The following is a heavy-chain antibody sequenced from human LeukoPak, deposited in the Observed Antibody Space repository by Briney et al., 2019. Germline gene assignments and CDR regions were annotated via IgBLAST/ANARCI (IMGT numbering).Heavy chain of an antibody. CDR3: ARDKGLELEYYFDY. Sequence: PSETLSLTCAVCGGSFSGYYWSWIRQPPGKGLEWIGEINHSGSTNYNPSLKSRVTISVDTSKNQFSLKLSSVTAADTAVYYCARDKGLELEYYFDYWGQGTLVTVSS. CDR1: GGSFSGYY. CDR2: INHSGST. J-gene: IGHJ4*02. D-gene: IGHD1-7*01. V-gene: IGHV4-34*01.